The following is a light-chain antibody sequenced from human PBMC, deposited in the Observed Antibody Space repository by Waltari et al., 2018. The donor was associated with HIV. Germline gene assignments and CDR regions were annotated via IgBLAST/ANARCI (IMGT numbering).Light chain of an antibody. CDR3: NSYTSISTWV. V-gene: IGLV2-14*01. CDR2: EDS. J-gene: IGLJ3*02. Sequence: QSALTQPASVSGSPGHSITIACTGSSRDVGSYSYVTWYQQHPGKAAKLMIYEDSNRPAGFSHRFSGSKSGNTASLTISGLQPEDEADYYCNSYTSISTWVFGGGTKLTVL. CDR1: SRDVGSYSY.